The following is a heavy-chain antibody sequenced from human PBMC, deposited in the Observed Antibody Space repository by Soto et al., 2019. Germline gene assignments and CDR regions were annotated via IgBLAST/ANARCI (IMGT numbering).Heavy chain of an antibody. V-gene: IGHV1-69*01. CDR2: IIPIFGTA. J-gene: IGHJ4*02. Sequence: QVQLVQSGAEVKKPGSSVKVSCKASGGTFSSYAISWVRQVPGQGLEWMGGIIPIFGTANYAQKFQGRVTITADESTSTAYMELSSLRSEDTAVYYCARVGQRYYYDSSGYLYYFDYWGQGTLVTVSS. CDR1: GGTFSSYA. D-gene: IGHD3-22*01. CDR3: ARVGQRYYYDSSGYLYYFDY.